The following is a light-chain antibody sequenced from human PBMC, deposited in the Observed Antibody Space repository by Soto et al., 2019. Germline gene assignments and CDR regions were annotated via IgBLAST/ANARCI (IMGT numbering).Light chain of an antibody. J-gene: IGLJ1*01. V-gene: IGLV2-14*01. CDR2: DVS. CDR1: SSDVGGYNY. Sequence: QSALTQPASVSESPGQSITISCTGTSSDVGGYNYVSWYQQHPGKAPKVMIYDVSNRPSGVSNRFSGSKSGNTASLSISGLQADDEADYYCSSHTRSSTYVFGTGTQLTVL. CDR3: SSHTRSSTYV.